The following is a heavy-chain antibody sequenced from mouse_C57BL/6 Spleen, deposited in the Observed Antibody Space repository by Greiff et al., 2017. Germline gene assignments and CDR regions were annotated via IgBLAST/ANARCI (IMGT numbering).Heavy chain of an antibody. D-gene: IGHD1-1*01. CDR1: GYTFTSYW. J-gene: IGHJ4*01. CDR2: IDPNSGGT. CDR3: ARSDYGSSNYAMDY. Sequence: VQLQQSGAELVKPGASVKLSCKASGYTFTSYWMHWVKQRPGRGLEWIGRIDPNSGGTKYNEKFKSKATLTVDKPSSTAYMQLSSLTSEDSAVDYCARSDYGSSNYAMDYWGQGTSGTVSS. V-gene: IGHV1-72*01.